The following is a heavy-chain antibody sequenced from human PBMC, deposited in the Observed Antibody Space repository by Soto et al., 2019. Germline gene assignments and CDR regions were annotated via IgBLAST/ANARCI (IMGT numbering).Heavy chain of an antibody. Sequence: EVRLVESGGGLVKPGGSLRVSCAASGFNFNTYSMNWVRQAPGKGLQWVSFISASGAYKYYADSVRGRFTISRDNAKKSVFLEMNSPTAVDTAIYYCAGERSALPGARNAMDVWGQGTTVTFSS. CDR1: GFNFNTYS. J-gene: IGHJ6*02. D-gene: IGHD1-1*01. V-gene: IGHV3-21*02. CDR2: ISASGAYK. CDR3: AGERSALPGARNAMDV.